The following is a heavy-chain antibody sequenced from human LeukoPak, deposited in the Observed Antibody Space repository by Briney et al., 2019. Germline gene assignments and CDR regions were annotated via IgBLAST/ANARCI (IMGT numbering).Heavy chain of an antibody. Sequence: SETLSLTCAVSGGSISSGGYYWSWIRQPPGKGLEWIGYIYHSGSTYYNPSLKSRVTISVDRSKNQFSLKLSSVTAADTAVYYCARDFSLSRAFDIWGQGTMVTVSS. CDR2: IYHSGST. J-gene: IGHJ3*02. CDR1: GGSISSGGYY. D-gene: IGHD2/OR15-2a*01. V-gene: IGHV4-30-2*01. CDR3: ARDFSLSRAFDI.